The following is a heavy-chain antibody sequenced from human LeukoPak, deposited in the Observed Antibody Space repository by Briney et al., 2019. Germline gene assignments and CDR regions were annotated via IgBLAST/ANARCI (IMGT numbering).Heavy chain of an antibody. Sequence: GGSLRLSCAASGFIVSSNYMSWVRQAPGKGLEWVSVIYSGGSTYYADSVKGRFTISRDNSKNTLYLQMNSLRAEDTAVYYCARDGRYYYYGMDVWGQGTTVTVSS. V-gene: IGHV3-66*01. J-gene: IGHJ6*02. CDR3: ARDGRYYYYGMDV. CDR1: GFIVSSNY. D-gene: IGHD3/OR15-3a*01. CDR2: IYSGGST.